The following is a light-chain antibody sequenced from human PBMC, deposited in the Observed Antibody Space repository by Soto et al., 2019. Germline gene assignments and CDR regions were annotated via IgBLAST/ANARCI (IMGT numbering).Light chain of an antibody. CDR3: QQYVNWPPKYT. Sequence: EIVMTQSPATLSVSPGERATLSCRASQSVSSNLAWYQQIPGQAPRLLIYGASTRATGVPARFSGSGSGTEFTLTISCLESEDFAGYYCQQYVNWPPKYTFGQGTKLEI. V-gene: IGKV3-15*01. CDR1: QSVSSN. J-gene: IGKJ2*01. CDR2: GAS.